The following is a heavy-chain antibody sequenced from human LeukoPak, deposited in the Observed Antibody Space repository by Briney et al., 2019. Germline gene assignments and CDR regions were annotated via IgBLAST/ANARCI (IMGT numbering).Heavy chain of an antibody. CDR2: IRTKAFGEST. V-gene: IGHV3-49*04. J-gene: IGHJ4*02. CDR3: TTVRWGNSWYVDY. D-gene: IGHD6-13*01. CDR1: GFTFGDYA. Sequence: GGSLRLSCAASGFTFGDYAMSWVRQAPGKGLEWVALIRTKAFGESTDYAASVKGRFTISRDDSKSIAYLQVNSLKTEDTAVYYCTTVRWGNSWYVDYWGQGTLVTVSS.